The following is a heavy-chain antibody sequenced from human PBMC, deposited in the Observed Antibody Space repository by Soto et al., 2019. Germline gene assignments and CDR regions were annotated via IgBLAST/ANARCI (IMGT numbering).Heavy chain of an antibody. CDR2: LDPSDSET. CDR3: ARHVLWFGMDV. J-gene: IGHJ6*02. D-gene: IGHD3-10*01. CDR1: GYSFTTNW. Sequence: GESLKISCKGSGYSFTTNWISWLRQMPGKGLEWMRRLDPSDSETNYSPSVEVHVTISIDNAITTAYRQWCSLKASDTAIYDCARHVLWFGMDVWSQETTDTVSS. V-gene: IGHV5-10-1*01.